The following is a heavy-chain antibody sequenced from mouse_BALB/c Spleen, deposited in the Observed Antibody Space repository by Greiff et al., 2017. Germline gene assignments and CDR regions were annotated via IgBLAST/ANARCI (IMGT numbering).Heavy chain of an antibody. D-gene: IGHD2-10*02. CDR2: IYPGNVNT. CDR3: AREYGNYNAIDY. CDR1: GYTFTSYY. J-gene: IGHJ4*01. V-gene: IGHV1S56*01. Sequence: VQLQQSGPELVKPGASVRISCKASGYTFTSYYIHWVKQRPGQGLEWIGWIYPGNVNTKYNEKFKGKATLTADKSSSTAYMQLSSLTSEDSAVYFCAREYGNYNAIDYWGQGTTVTVSS.